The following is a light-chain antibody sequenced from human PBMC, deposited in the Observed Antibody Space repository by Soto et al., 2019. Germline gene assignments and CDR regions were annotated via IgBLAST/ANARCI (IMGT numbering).Light chain of an antibody. CDR2: GAS. Sequence: EIVLTQSPGTLSLSPGERVTLSCRASQRVSSSYLAWYQQKPGQAPRLLIYGASSRATGIPDRFSGSGSGTDFILTISRLEPEDFAVYYCQQYGNSPWTFGQGTKVEIK. CDR3: QQYGNSPWT. V-gene: IGKV3-20*01. J-gene: IGKJ1*01. CDR1: QRVSSSY.